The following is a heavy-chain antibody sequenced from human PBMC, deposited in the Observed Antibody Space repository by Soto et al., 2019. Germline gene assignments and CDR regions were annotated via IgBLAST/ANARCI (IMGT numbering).Heavy chain of an antibody. D-gene: IGHD4-17*01. J-gene: IGHJ4*02. CDR2: ISWNSGNL. Sequence: EVQLVESGGGLVQPGRSLRLSCAASGFTFDDYAMHWVRQGPGKGLEWVSSISWNSGNLGYADSVKGRFTISRDNAKNSLYLQMNSLRGEDTALYYCAQGASTKVFAFNDYWGRGTLVTVSS. CDR1: GFTFDDYA. V-gene: IGHV3-9*01. CDR3: AQGASTKVFAFNDY.